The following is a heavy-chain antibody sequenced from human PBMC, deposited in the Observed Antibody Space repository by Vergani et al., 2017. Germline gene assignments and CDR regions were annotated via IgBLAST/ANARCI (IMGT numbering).Heavy chain of an antibody. CDR3: ASNPRVRILGGYCSSTSCYDYYYMDV. CDR1: GGPFSSYA. J-gene: IGHJ6*03. V-gene: IGHV1-69*01. CDR2: IIPIFGTA. D-gene: IGHD2-2*01. Sequence: QVQLVQSGAEVKKPGSSVKVSCKASGGPFSSYAISWVRQAPGQGLEWMGGIIPIFGTANYAQKFQGRVTITADESTSTGYMELSSLRSEYTAVYYCASNPRVRILGGYCSSTSCYDYYYMDVWGKGTTVTVSS.